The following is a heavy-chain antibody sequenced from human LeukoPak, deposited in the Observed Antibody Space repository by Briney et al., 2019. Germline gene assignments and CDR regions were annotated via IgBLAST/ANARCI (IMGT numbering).Heavy chain of an antibody. D-gene: IGHD1-26*01. V-gene: IGHV1-69*04. Sequence: SVKVSCEASGYTFTGYYMHWVRQAPGQGLEWMGRIIPILGIANYAQKFQGRVTITADKSTSTAYMELSSLRSEDTAVYYCARDLLGAMPFDYWGQGTLVTVSS. CDR2: IIPILGIA. CDR3: ARDLLGAMPFDY. CDR1: GYTFTGYY. J-gene: IGHJ4*02.